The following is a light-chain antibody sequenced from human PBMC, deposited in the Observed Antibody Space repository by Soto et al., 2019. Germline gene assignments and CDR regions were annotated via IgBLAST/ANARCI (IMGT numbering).Light chain of an antibody. Sequence: QSVLTQPPSASGTPGQRVNISCSGSSSNIGSNTVNWYQQLPGTAPKLLIYSNNQRPSGVPDRFSGSKSGTSASLAISGLQSEDEAEYYCAAWDYSLNGQVFGTGTKLTVL. V-gene: IGLV1-44*01. CDR1: SSNIGSNT. CDR3: AAWDYSLNGQV. CDR2: SNN. J-gene: IGLJ1*01.